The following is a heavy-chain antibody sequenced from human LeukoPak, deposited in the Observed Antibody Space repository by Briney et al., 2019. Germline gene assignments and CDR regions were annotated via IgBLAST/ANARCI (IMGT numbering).Heavy chain of an antibody. D-gene: IGHD3-16*02. Sequence: ASVKVSCKASGYTFTSYAMNWVRQDPGQGLEWMGWINTNTGNPTYAQGFTGRFVFSLDTSVSTAYLQISSLKAEDTAVYYCARGGLRLGELSLLGYYYYYMDVWGKGTTVTVSS. J-gene: IGHJ6*03. CDR3: ARGGLRLGELSLLGYYYYYMDV. V-gene: IGHV7-4-1*02. CDR2: INTNTGNP. CDR1: GYTFTSYA.